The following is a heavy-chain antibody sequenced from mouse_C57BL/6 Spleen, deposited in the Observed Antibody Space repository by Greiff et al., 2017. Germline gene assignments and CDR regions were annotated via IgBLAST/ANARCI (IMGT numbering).Heavy chain of an antibody. J-gene: IGHJ1*03. CDR2: IYPGDGDT. D-gene: IGHD1-1*01. V-gene: IGHV1-82*01. Sequence: VQLVESGPELVKPGASVKISCKASGYAFSSSWMNWVKQRPGKGLEWIGRIYPGDGDTTYNGKFKGQASLPADNSSSTAYMQLSSLTSEDSAVYFCARSHYYGSSYEYWYFDVWGTGTTVTVSS. CDR3: ARSHYYGSSYEYWYFDV. CDR1: GYAFSSSW.